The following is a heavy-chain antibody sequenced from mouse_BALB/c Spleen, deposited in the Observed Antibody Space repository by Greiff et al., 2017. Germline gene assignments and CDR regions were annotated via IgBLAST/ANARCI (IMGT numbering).Heavy chain of an antibody. CDR2: IYYSGTI. V-gene: IGHV3-5*02. CDR3: ARGGYDGFAY. Sequence: DVKLQESGPGLVKPSQTVSLTCTVTGISITTGNYRWSWIRQFPGNKLEWIGYIYYSGTITYNPSLTSRTTITRDTSKNQFFLEMNSLTAEDTATYYCARGGYDGFAYWGQGTLVTVSA. D-gene: IGHD2-2*01. CDR1: GISITTGNYR. J-gene: IGHJ3*01.